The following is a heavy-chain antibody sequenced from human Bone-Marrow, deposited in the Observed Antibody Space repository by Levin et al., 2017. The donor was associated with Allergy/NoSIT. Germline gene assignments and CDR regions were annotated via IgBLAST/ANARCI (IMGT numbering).Heavy chain of an antibody. CDR3: AKAHSVVIPAAIRSFDY. CDR1: GFSFSSYA. CDR2: ISGGGGST. Sequence: GESLKISCAASGFSFSSYAMSWVRQAPGKGLEWVSAISGGGGSTYYADAVKGRFTISRDNSKNTLYLQMNSLRVEDTAIYYCAKAHSVVIPAAIRSFDYWGQGTLVTVSS. D-gene: IGHD2-2*01. V-gene: IGHV3-23*01. J-gene: IGHJ4*02.